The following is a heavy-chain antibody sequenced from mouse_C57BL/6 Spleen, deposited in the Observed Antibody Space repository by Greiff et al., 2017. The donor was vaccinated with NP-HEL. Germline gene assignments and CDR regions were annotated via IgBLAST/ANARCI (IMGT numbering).Heavy chain of an antibody. CDR2: IWSGGST. J-gene: IGHJ4*01. D-gene: IGHD2-2*01. CDR1: GFSLTSYG. CDR3: AKNGVTPNYYAMDY. Sequence: VQRVESGPGLVQPSQSLSITCTVSGFSLTSYGVHWVRQPPGKGLEWLGVIWSGGSTDYNAAFISRLSISKDNSKSQVFFKMNSLQADDTAIYYCAKNGVTPNYYAMDYWGQGTSVTVSS. V-gene: IGHV2-4*01.